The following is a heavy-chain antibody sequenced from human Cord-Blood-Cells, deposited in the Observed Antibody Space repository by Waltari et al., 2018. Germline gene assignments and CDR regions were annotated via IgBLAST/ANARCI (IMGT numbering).Heavy chain of an antibody. Sequence: QVQLVESGGGVVQPGRSLRLSCAASGFPFSSYGMHWVRQAPGKGLEWVAVISYDGSNKYYADSVKGRFTISRDNPKNTLYLQMNSLRAEDTAVYYCAKDRGGYDYYYGMDVWGQGTTVTVSS. CDR3: AKDRGGYDYYYGMDV. CDR2: ISYDGSNK. V-gene: IGHV3-30*18. CDR1: GFPFSSYG. D-gene: IGHD5-12*01. J-gene: IGHJ6*02.